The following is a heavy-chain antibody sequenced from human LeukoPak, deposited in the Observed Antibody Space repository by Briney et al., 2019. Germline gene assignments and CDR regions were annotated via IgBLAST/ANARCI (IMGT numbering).Heavy chain of an antibody. V-gene: IGHV3-23*01. CDR2: ISGSGGST. Sequence: GGSLRLSCAASGFTFSNYAMSWARQAPGKGLEWVSAISGSGGSTYYADSVKGRFTISRDNSKNTLYLQMNSLRAEDTAVYYCTKGTIWLPFDYWGQGTLVTISS. D-gene: IGHD5-18*01. J-gene: IGHJ4*02. CDR3: TKGTIWLPFDY. CDR1: GFTFSNYA.